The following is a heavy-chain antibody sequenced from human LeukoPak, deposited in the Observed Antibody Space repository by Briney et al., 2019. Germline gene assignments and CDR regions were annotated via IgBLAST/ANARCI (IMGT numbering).Heavy chain of an antibody. Sequence: PSETLSLTCTVSGGSISSYYWSWIRQPPEKGLEWIGYIYTSGSTNYNPSLKSRVTISVDTSKNQFSLKLSSVTAADTAVYYCATDLWRSALGYWGQGTLVTVSS. V-gene: IGHV4-4*09. D-gene: IGHD3-10*01. CDR3: ATDLWRSALGY. CDR2: IYTSGST. CDR1: GGSISSYY. J-gene: IGHJ4*02.